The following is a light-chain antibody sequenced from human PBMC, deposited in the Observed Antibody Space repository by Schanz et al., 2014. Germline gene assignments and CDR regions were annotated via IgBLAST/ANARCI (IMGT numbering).Light chain of an antibody. CDR1: SSDIGNYDY. V-gene: IGLV2-14*03. CDR3: SSYGGSHNYV. J-gene: IGLJ1*01. Sequence: QSALTQPASVSGSPGQSITISCTGTSSDIGNYDYVSWYRQHPGKAPKLIIYDVGDRPSGVSNRFSGSKSGNTASLTISGLQAEDEADYYCSSYGGSHNYVFGTGTKLTVL. CDR2: DVG.